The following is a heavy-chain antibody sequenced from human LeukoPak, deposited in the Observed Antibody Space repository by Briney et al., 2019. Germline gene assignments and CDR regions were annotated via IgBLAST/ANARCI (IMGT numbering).Heavy chain of an antibody. CDR2: NSSYNGNT. V-gene: IGHV1-18*01. CDR1: GYTFTSYG. J-gene: IGHJ4*02. CDR3: ALVTEYSSSSFDY. D-gene: IGHD6-6*01. Sequence: GASVTVSCKASGYTFTSYGIRWVHQAPGQGLKWRGGNSSYNGNTNYAQKLQGRVTMTTDTSTSTAYMELRSLSSDDTAVYYCALVTEYSSSSFDYWGQGTLVTVSS.